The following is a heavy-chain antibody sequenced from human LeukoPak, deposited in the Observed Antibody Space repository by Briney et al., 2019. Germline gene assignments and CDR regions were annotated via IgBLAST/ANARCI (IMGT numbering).Heavy chain of an antibody. CDR2: VYATGTT. V-gene: IGHV4-59*01. CDR3: ARVGSGGAWFDF. D-gene: IGHD6-19*01. CDR1: SGSITGYY. Sequence: SETLFLTCTGSSGSITGYYGSWIRQPPGKGLKSIAYVYATGTTNYNPSLKTRATISINTPKNQLSLTLTSLTATDTAVYYCARVGSGGAWFDFWGQGALVSISS. J-gene: IGHJ4*02.